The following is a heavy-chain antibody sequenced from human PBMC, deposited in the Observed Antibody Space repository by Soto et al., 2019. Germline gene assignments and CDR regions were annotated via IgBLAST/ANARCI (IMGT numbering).Heavy chain of an antibody. Sequence: VQLVESGGGLVKPGGSLRLSCAASGFTFSSYSMNWVRQAPGKGLEWVSSISSSSSYIYYADSVKGRFTISRDNAKNSLYLQMNSLRAEGTAVYYCARERDSSSSDFDHWGQGTLVTVSS. J-gene: IGHJ4*02. D-gene: IGHD6-6*01. V-gene: IGHV3-21*01. CDR2: ISSSSSYI. CDR3: ARERDSSSSDFDH. CDR1: GFTFSSYS.